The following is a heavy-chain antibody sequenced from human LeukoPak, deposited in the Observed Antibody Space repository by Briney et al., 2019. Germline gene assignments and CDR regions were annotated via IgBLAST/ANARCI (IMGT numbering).Heavy chain of an antibody. CDR3: AMIAVAGTPHY. CDR1: GGSISSSNW. CDR2: IYHSGST. Sequence: SEALSLTCAVSGGSISSSNWWSWVRQPPGKGLEWIGEIYHSGSTNYNPSLKSRVTMSVDKSKNQFSLKLSSVTAADTAVYYCAMIAVAGTPHYWGQGTLVTVSS. V-gene: IGHV4-4*02. J-gene: IGHJ4*02. D-gene: IGHD6-19*01.